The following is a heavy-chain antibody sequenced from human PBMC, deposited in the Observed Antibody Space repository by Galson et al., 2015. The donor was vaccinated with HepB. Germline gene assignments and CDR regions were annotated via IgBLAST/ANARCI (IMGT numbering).Heavy chain of an antibody. D-gene: IGHD2-2*01. Sequence: SLRLSCAASGFTFSSYSMNWVRQAPGKGLEWVSSISSSSSYIYYADSVKGRFTISRDNAKNSLYLQMNSLRAEDTAVYYCGVLPAAIWGFKDYWGQGTLVTVSS. V-gene: IGHV3-21*01. CDR3: GVLPAAIWGFKDY. CDR1: GFTFSSYS. CDR2: ISSSSSYI. J-gene: IGHJ4*02.